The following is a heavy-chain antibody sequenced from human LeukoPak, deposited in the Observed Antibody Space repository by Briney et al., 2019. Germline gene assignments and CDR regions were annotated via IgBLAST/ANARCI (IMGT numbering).Heavy chain of an antibody. Sequence: SETLSLTCAVYGGSFSGYYWSWIRQPPGKGLEWIGEINHGGSTNYNPSLKSRVTISVDTSKNQFSLKLSSVTAADTAVYYCARGRYSSSWYASAYDAFDIWGQGTMVTVSS. CDR3: ARGRYSSSWYASAYDAFDI. CDR1: GGSFSGYY. V-gene: IGHV4-34*01. J-gene: IGHJ3*02. D-gene: IGHD6-13*01. CDR2: INHGGST.